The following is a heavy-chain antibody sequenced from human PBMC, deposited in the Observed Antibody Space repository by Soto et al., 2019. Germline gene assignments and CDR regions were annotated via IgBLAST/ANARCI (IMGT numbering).Heavy chain of an antibody. Sequence: QVQLVESGGGVVQPGRSLRLSCAASGFTFSSYGMHWVRQAPGKGLEWVAVIWYDGSNKYYADSVKGRFTISRDNSKNTLYLQMNSLRAEDTAVYYCARGYGDPVITPIYYYYYDMDVWGKGTTVTVSS. CDR2: IWYDGSNK. J-gene: IGHJ6*03. CDR3: ARGYGDPVITPIYYYYYDMDV. CDR1: GFTFSSYG. V-gene: IGHV3-33*01. D-gene: IGHD4-17*01.